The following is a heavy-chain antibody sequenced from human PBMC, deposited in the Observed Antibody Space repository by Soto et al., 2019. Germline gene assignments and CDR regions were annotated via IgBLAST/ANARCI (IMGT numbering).Heavy chain of an antibody. D-gene: IGHD3-22*01. CDR3: ARGSYSDSSGYGP. CDR2: INAGNGNT. CDR1: GYTFTSYA. J-gene: IGHJ5*02. Sequence: ASVKVSCKASGYTFTSYAMHWVRQAPGQRLEWMGWINAGNGNTKYSQKFQGRVTMTTDTSTSTAYMELRSLRSDDTAVYYCARGSYSDSSGYGPWGQGTLVTVS. V-gene: IGHV1-3*01.